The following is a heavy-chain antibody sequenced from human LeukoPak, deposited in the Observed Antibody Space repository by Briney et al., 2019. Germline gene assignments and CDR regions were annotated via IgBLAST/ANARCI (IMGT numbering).Heavy chain of an antibody. D-gene: IGHD3-10*01. Sequence: SETLSLTCTVSGDSISSYYWSWIRQHPGKGLEWIGYIYYRGSTYYNPSLKSRVTISVDTSKNQFSLNLTSVTAADTAVYYCARWVVPGTLDYWGQGTLVTVSS. V-gene: IGHV4-59*06. CDR1: GDSISSYY. CDR3: ARWVVPGTLDY. CDR2: IYYRGST. J-gene: IGHJ4*02.